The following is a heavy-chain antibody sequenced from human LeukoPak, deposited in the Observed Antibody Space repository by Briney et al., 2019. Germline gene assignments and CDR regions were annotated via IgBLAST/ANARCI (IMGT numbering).Heavy chain of an antibody. J-gene: IGHJ4*02. V-gene: IGHV1-2*02. CDR1: GYTFTGYY. CDR3: ARDAAYGSGSYYKWKNFDY. CDR2: INPNSGGT. D-gene: IGHD3-10*01. Sequence: ASVKVSCKASGYTFTGYYMHWVRQAPGQGLEWMGWINPNSGGTNYAQKFQGRVTMTRDTSISTAYMELSRLRSEDTAVYYCARDAAYGSGSYYKWKNFDYWGQGTLVTVSS.